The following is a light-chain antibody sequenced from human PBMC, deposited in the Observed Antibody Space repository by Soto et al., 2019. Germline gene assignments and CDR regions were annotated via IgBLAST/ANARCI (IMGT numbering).Light chain of an antibody. CDR3: LHDDSMPLT. Sequence: AIQMTQSPSSLSASIGDRVTITCRASQGIRNDLSWYQQKPGKAPKLLMYATSSLLSGVPSRFSDSGSGTNFTLTISSLQPEDFATYSCLHDDSMPLTFGGGTKVEIK. CDR1: QGIRND. V-gene: IGKV1-6*01. CDR2: ATS. J-gene: IGKJ4*01.